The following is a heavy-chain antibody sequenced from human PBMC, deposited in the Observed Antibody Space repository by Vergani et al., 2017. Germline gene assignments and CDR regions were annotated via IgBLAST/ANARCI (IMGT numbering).Heavy chain of an antibody. CDR3: ARAYCSSTSCHPYYYGMDV. CDR2: ISSGGST. J-gene: IGHJ6*02. V-gene: IGHV3-66*02. CDR1: GFTVSSNY. D-gene: IGHD2-2*01. Sequence: EVQLVESGGGLVQPGGSLRLSCAASGFTVSSNYMSWVRQAPGKGLEWVSVISSGGSTYYADSVKGRFTISRDNSKNTLYLQMNSLRAEDTAVYYCARAYCSSTSCHPYYYGMDVWGQGTTVTVSS.